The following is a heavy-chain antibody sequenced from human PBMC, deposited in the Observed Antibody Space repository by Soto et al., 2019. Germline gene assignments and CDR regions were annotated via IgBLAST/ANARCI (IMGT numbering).Heavy chain of an antibody. CDR1: GYTFTSYD. V-gene: IGHV1-8*01. CDR2: MNPNSVNT. CDR3: ARAHYDFWSGSNWFDP. D-gene: IGHD3-3*01. Sequence: ASVEVYCKASGYTFTSYDINWVRQATGQVLEWMGWMNPNSVNTGYAQKFQGRVTMTRNTSISTAYMELSSLRSEDTAVYYCARAHYDFWSGSNWFDPWGQGTLVTVS. J-gene: IGHJ5*02.